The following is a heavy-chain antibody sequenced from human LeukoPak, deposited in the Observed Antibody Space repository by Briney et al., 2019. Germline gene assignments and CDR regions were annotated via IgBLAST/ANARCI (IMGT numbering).Heavy chain of an antibody. CDR2: IYSTGST. CDR1: GFTVSANY. J-gene: IGHJ3*02. CDR3: ARDMRGDGFDI. Sequence: GGSLRLSCVASGFTVSANYMSWVRQAPGKGLECVSVIYSTGSTNYADSVKGRFTISRDNSKNTLYLQMNNLRAEDTAVYYCARDMRGDGFDIWGQGRWSPSLQ. V-gene: IGHV3-66*01. D-gene: IGHD2-2*01.